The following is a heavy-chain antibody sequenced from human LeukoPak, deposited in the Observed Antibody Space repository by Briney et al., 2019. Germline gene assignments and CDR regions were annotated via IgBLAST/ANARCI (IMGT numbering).Heavy chain of an antibody. J-gene: IGHJ6*02. CDR2: INPNSGGT. D-gene: IGHD5-18*01. CDR3: ARDRGVKDTAMAVYYYYGMDV. Sequence: ASVKVSCKASGYTFTGYYMHWVRQAPGQGLEWMGWINPNSGGTNYAQKFQGRVTMTRDTSISTAYMELSRLRSDDTAVYYCARDRGVKDTAMAVYYYYGMDVWGQGTTVTVSS. CDR1: GYTFTGYY. V-gene: IGHV1-2*02.